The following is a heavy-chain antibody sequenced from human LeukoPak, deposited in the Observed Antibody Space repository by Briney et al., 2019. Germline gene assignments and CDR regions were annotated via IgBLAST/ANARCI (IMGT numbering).Heavy chain of an antibody. CDR1: GYTFTGYY. CDR2: INPNSGGT. Sequence: ASVKVSCKASGYTFTGYYMHWVRQAPGQGLEWMGWINPNSGGTNYAQKFQGRVTMTRDTSISTAYMELSRLRSDDTAVYSCARGGGYNFGYGNDAFDIWGQGTTVTVSS. J-gene: IGHJ3*02. CDR3: ARGGGYNFGYGNDAFDI. D-gene: IGHD5-18*01. V-gene: IGHV1-2*02.